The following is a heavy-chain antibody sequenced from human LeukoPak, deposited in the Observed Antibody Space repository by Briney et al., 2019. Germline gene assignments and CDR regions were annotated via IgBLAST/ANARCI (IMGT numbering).Heavy chain of an antibody. Sequence: ASVKVSCKASGYTFSAYTMYWVRQVPGRGFEWMGRINSNSGGTRYPQEFQGRVTMTRDTSISTAYMELTGLKSDDTAVYYCVRFENWNDPSGYQEYWGQGTLVTVSS. J-gene: IGHJ4*02. CDR2: INSNSGGT. V-gene: IGHV1-2*06. CDR3: VRFENWNDPSGYQEY. D-gene: IGHD1-1*01. CDR1: GYTFSAYT.